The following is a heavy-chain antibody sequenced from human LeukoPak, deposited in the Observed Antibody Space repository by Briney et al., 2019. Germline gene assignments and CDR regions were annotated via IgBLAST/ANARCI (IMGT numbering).Heavy chain of an antibody. V-gene: IGHV4-59*12. J-gene: IGHJ4*02. CDR2: IYYSGST. CDR3: ARDCSSTSCYGNYFDY. Sequence: SETLSLTCTVSGGSISSYYWSWIRQPPGKGLEWIGYIYYSGSTNYNPSLKSRVTISVDTSKNQFSLKLSSVTAADTAVYYCARDCSSTSCYGNYFDYWGQGTLVTVSS. D-gene: IGHD2-2*01. CDR1: GGSISSYY.